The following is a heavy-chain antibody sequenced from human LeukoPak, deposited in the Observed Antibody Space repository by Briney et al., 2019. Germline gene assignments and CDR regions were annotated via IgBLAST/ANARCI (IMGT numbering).Heavy chain of an antibody. CDR1: GGTFSSYA. J-gene: IGHJ6*03. CDR2: IIPIFGTA. D-gene: IGHD6-13*01. V-gene: IGHV1-69*05. CDR3: ARASSWTEDYYYYYYMDV. Sequence: GASVKVSCKASGGTFSSYAISWVRQAPGQGLEWMGGIIPIFGTANYAQKFQGRVTITTDGSTSTAYMELSSLRSEDTAVYYCARASSWTEDYYYYYYMDVWGKGTTVTVSS.